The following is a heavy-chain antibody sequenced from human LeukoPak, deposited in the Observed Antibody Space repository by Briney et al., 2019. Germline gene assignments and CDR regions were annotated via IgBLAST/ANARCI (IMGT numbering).Heavy chain of an antibody. V-gene: IGHV3-7*01. CDR1: GFTFTTYW. Sequence: GGSLRLSCAASGFTFTTYWMGWVRQAPGKGLEWVANIKQDGSEKYYVDSVKGRFIISRDNAKNSLSLQMNSLRVEDTAVYYCARDPYSGSYGNYYYYFMDVWGKGTTVTISS. CDR3: ARDPYSGSYGNYYYYFMDV. D-gene: IGHD1-26*01. J-gene: IGHJ6*03. CDR2: IKQDGSEK.